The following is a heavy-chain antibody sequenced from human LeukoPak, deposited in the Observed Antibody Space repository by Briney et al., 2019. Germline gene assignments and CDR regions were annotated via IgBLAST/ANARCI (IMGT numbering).Heavy chain of an antibody. Sequence: ASAKVSCKASGYTFTSYYMHWVRQATGQGLEWMGWMNPNSGNTGYAQKFQGRVTMTRNTSISTAYMELSSLRSEDTAVYYCARAPQWFGESKYYMDVWGKGTTVTISS. V-gene: IGHV1-8*02. D-gene: IGHD3-10*01. CDR3: ARAPQWFGESKYYMDV. CDR1: GYTFTSYY. J-gene: IGHJ6*03. CDR2: MNPNSGNT.